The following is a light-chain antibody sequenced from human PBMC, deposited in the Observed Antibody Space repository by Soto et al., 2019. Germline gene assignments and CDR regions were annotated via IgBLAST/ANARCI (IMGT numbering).Light chain of an antibody. V-gene: IGKV1-39*01. Sequence: EIKMTQSPSSLSASVGDRVTITCRASQSISSYLNWYQQKPGKAPKLLIYAASSLQSGVPSRFSGSGSGTDFTLTISSLQPEDFATYYCQQSYSTPITFGQRTRLEIK. J-gene: IGKJ5*01. CDR3: QQSYSTPIT. CDR2: AAS. CDR1: QSISSY.